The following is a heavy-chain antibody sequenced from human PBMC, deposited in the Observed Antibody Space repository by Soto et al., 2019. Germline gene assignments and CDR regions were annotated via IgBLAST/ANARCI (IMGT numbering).Heavy chain of an antibody. V-gene: IGHV4-31*03. J-gene: IGHJ4*02. Sequence: NPSETLSLTCTVSGGSISSGGYYWSWIRQHPGKGLEWIGYIYYSGSTYYNPSLKSRVTISVDTSKNQFSLKLSSVTAADTAVYYCARGSVLWRQTKFDYWGQGTLVTVSS. CDR1: GGSISSGGYY. CDR3: ARGSVLWRQTKFDY. D-gene: IGHD3-10*01. CDR2: IYYSGST.